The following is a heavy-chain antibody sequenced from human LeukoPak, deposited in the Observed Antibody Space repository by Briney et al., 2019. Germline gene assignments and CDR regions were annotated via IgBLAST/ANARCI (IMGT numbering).Heavy chain of an antibody. V-gene: IGHV4-61*03. D-gene: IGHD3-22*01. CDR3: ARDSRGYYDSSSYFDY. CDR1: GDSVSSDSYY. J-gene: IGHJ4*02. CDR2: IYYSGTT. Sequence: PSETLSLTCTVSGDSVSSDSYYWSWIRQPPGKGLEWIAYIYYSGTTKYNPSLKSRVTIAVDTSKNHFSLKLSSVTAADTAVYYCARDSRGYYDSSSYFDYWGQGTLVTVSS.